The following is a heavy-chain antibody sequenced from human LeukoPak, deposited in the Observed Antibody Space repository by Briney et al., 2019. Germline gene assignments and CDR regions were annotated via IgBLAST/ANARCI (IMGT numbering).Heavy chain of an antibody. V-gene: IGHV4-61*01. CDR2: IYYSGST. CDR1: GGSISSSSYY. Sequence: SETLSLTCTVSGGSISSSSYYWSWIRQPPGKGLEWIGYIYYSGSTNYNPSLKSRVTISVDTSKNQFSLKLSSATAADTAVYYCAREAYCGGDCYSGFDYWGQGTLVTVSS. CDR3: AREAYCGGDCYSGFDY. J-gene: IGHJ4*02. D-gene: IGHD2-21*02.